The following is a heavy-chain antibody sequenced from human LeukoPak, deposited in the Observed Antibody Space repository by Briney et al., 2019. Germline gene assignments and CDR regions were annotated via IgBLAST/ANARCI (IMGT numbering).Heavy chain of an antibody. Sequence: ASVKVSCKVSGYTLTELSMHWVRQAPGQGLEWMGWINPNFGNTNYSQKFQGRVTMTRDTSISTAYMELSRLRSDDTAVYYCARAHGLGAAGYYFDYWGQGTLVTVSS. V-gene: IGHV1-2*02. J-gene: IGHJ4*02. CDR1: GYTLTELS. CDR3: ARAHGLGAAGYYFDY. D-gene: IGHD6-13*01. CDR2: INPNFGNT.